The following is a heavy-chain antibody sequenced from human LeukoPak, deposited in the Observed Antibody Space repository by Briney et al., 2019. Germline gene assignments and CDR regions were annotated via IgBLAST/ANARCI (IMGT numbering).Heavy chain of an antibody. CDR1: GYTFTSYD. D-gene: IGHD3-3*01. CDR2: INPNSGGT. CDR3: ARESYYYYMDV. J-gene: IGHJ6*03. V-gene: IGHV1-8*01. Sequence: ASVKVSCKASGYTFTSYDINWVRQATGQGLEWMGWINPNSGGTNYAQKFQGRVTMTRDTSISTAYMELSSLRSEDTAVYYCARESYYYYMDVWGKGTTVTVSS.